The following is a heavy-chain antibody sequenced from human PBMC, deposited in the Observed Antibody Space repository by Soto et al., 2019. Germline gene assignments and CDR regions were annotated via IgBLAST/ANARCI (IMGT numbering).Heavy chain of an antibody. CDR3: ARDSHITPHYYDSSGYLPSDY. CDR2: IWYDGSNK. J-gene: IGHJ4*02. CDR1: GFTFSSYG. Sequence: GGSLRLSCAASGFTFSSYGMHWVRQAPGKGLEWVAVIWYDGSNKYYADSVKGRFTISRDNSKKTLYLQMNSLRAEDTAVYYCARDSHITPHYYDSSGYLPSDYWGQGTLVTVSS. V-gene: IGHV3-33*01. D-gene: IGHD3-22*01.